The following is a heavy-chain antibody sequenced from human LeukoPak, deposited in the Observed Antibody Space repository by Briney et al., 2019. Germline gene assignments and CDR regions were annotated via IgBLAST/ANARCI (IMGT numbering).Heavy chain of an antibody. CDR3: AKGSSAVRPYYFDY. CDR2: ISGGGDST. CDR1: GFTFSNYA. J-gene: IGHJ4*02. Sequence: GGSLRLSCAAPGFTFSNYAMSWVRQAPGKGLEWLSAISGGGDSTWYADSVKGRFTISRDNSKNTLSLQMNSLRAEDTTLYYCAKGSSAVRPYYFDYWGQGILVTVSS. V-gene: IGHV3-23*01. D-gene: IGHD6-6*01.